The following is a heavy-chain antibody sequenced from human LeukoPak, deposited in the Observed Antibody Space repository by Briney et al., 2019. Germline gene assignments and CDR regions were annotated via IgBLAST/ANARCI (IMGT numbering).Heavy chain of an antibody. V-gene: IGHV4-39*07. CDR1: GGSISSSSYY. CDR2: IYYSGST. D-gene: IGHD5-12*01. J-gene: IGHJ4*02. CDR3: ARDQGYGNLDY. Sequence: SETLSLTCTVSGGSISSSSYYWGWIRQPPGKGLEWIGSIYYSGSTYYNPSLKSRVTISVDTSKNQFSLKLSSVTAADTAVYYCARDQGYGNLDYWGQGTLVTVSS.